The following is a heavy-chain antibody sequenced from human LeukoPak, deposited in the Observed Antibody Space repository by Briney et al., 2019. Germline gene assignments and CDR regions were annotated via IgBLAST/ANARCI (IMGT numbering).Heavy chain of an antibody. CDR3: ATVGVLWFREGYCDY. V-gene: IGHV1-24*01. CDR2: FDPEDGET. J-gene: IGHJ4*02. Sequence: ASVKVSRKVSGYTLPELSMHWVRQAPGKGREGVGGFDPEDGETIYAQKFKGRATMTDDTSTDTAYMELSSLRSEDTAVYYCATVGVLWFREGYCDYWGQGTLVTVSS. CDR1: GYTLPELS. D-gene: IGHD3-10*01.